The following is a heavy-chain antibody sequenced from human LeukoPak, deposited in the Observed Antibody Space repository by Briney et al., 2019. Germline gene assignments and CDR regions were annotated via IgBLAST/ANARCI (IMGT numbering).Heavy chain of an antibody. J-gene: IGHJ4*02. CDR3: ARAGGNSKIYFDY. CDR2: IYPGDSDT. V-gene: IGHV5-51*01. Sequence: GESLKISCQGFGYSFTSYWIGWVRQMPGKGLEWMGIIYPGDSDTRYSPSFQGQVTTSADKSISTAYLQWSSLKASDTAMYYCARAGGNSKIYFDYWGQGTLVTVSS. D-gene: IGHD4-23*01. CDR1: GYSFTSYW.